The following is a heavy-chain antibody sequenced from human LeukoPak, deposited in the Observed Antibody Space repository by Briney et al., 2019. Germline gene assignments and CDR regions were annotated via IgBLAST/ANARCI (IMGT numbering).Heavy chain of an antibody. CDR2: FDPEDGET. CDR1: GYTLTVLS. CDR3: ATGRRDFWSGFPFRTITVWFDP. J-gene: IGHJ5*02. V-gene: IGHV1-24*01. Sequence: ASVKVSCKVSGYTLTVLSMHWVRQAPGKGLEWMGGFDPEDGETIYAQKFQGRVTMTEDTSTDTAYMELSSLRSEDTAVYYCATGRRDFWSGFPFRTITVWFDPWGQGTLVTVSS. D-gene: IGHD3-3*01.